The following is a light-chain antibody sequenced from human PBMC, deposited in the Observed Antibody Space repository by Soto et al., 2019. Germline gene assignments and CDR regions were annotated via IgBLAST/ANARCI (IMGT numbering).Light chain of an antibody. CDR2: GAS. Sequence: EIVLTQCPGTLALSPGERATLSCRASQSVSSNYLTWYQQKPGQAPRLLIHGASSRATGIPDRFSGSGSGTDFTLTISRLEPEDFAVYYCQQYGSSPFTFGPGTKVDIK. CDR3: QQYGSSPFT. J-gene: IGKJ3*01. V-gene: IGKV3-20*01. CDR1: QSVSSNY.